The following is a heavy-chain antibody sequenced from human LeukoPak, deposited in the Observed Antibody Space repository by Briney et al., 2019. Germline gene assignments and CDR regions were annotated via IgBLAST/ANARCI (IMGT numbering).Heavy chain of an antibody. CDR3: AKDPVAGAPAYYFDN. CDR2: LRYDGRNQ. CDR1: GFTFNSYG. D-gene: IGHD6-19*01. J-gene: IGHJ4*02. V-gene: IGHV3-30*02. Sequence: GGSLRLSCVASGFTFNSYGMNWVRQAPGKGLEWVSFLRYDGRNQHYADSVGGRFTISRDSPNNTLYLQMNSLRPEDTAVYYCAKDPVAGAPAYYFDNWGQGTLVTVSS.